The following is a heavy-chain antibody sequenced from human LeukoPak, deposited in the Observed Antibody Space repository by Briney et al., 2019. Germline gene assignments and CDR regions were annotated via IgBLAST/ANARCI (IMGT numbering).Heavy chain of an antibody. D-gene: IGHD6-19*01. V-gene: IGHV3-30*02. Sequence: GGSLRLSCAASGFTFRNYNMHWVRQPPGKGLEWVAFIRNDGGNKNYADSVKGRFTISRDNSKNTLYLQMDSLRAEDMAVYYCAKDSSGWATDYWGQGTLVIVSS. J-gene: IGHJ4*02. CDR1: GFTFRNYN. CDR3: AKDSSGWATDY. CDR2: IRNDGGNK.